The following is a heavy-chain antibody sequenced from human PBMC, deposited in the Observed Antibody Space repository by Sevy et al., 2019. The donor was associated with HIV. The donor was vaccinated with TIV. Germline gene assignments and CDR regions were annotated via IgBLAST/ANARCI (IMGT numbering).Heavy chain of an antibody. V-gene: IGHV3-30*03. CDR2: ITYEGSNI. Sequence: GGSLRLSCAASALTFTRYSFHWVRQAPGKGPEWLGVITYEGSNIYYGPSVKGRFTISRDNSKNTLYLQMNDMRTEDTAVYYCATDLHPPGPIRGTNFDYWGRGTLVTVSS. CDR1: ALTFTRYS. CDR3: ATDLHPPGPIRGTNFDY. J-gene: IGHJ4*02. D-gene: IGHD1-1*01.